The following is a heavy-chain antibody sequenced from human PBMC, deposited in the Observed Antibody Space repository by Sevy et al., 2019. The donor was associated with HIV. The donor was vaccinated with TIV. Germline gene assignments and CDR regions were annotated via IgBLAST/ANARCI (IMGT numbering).Heavy chain of an antibody. CDR3: AKGAHPQRSNSWYDY. CDR1: GYTFSSYG. Sequence: ASVKVSCKASGYTFSSYGISWVRQAPGQGLEWMGWINTYDGNTKYAQKVQGRVALTTDTYTGTAYMEVGSLRSDDTAVYYCAKGAHPQRSNSWYDYWGQGTLVTVSS. J-gene: IGHJ4*02. CDR2: INTYDGNT. V-gene: IGHV1-18*01. D-gene: IGHD6-13*01.